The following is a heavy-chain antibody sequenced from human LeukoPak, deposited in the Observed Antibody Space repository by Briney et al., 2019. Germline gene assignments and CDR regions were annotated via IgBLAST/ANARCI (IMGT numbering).Heavy chain of an antibody. CDR3: ARDGDHSGSYY. Sequence: ASVKVSCKASGYTFTDYYIHWVQQAPGQGLEWMAWMNPNSGGTSYAQKFQGRVAMTRDTSISTAYMELSRLRSDDTAVYYCARDGDHSGSYYWGQGTLVTVSS. V-gene: IGHV1-2*02. CDR1: GYTFTDYY. D-gene: IGHD1-26*01. J-gene: IGHJ4*02. CDR2: MNPNSGGT.